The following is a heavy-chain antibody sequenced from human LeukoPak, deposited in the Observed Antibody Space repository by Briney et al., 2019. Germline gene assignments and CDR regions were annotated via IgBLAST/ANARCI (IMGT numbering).Heavy chain of an antibody. CDR2: IHHSGTT. J-gene: IGHJ4*02. Sequence: SETLSLTCAVSGYSIKNGYYWAWIRRPPGKGLEWIGSIHHSGTTYYNPSVKSRVTISVDTSKNQFSLKLTSVTAADTAVYYCARRLGTYLFDYWGQGTLVTVSS. CDR1: GYSIKNGYY. CDR3: ARRLGTYLFDY. D-gene: IGHD3-16*01. V-gene: IGHV4-38-2*01.